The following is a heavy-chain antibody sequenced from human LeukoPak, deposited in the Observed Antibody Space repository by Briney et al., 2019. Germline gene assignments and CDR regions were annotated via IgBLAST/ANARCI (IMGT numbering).Heavy chain of an antibody. J-gene: IGHJ3*01. CDR1: GFDFSSYG. V-gene: IGHV3-30*02. D-gene: IGHD6-19*01. CDR2: IHYDSTTE. Sequence: PGGSLRLSCAASGFDFSSYGMHWVRQAPGKGLEWVAYIHYDSTTEDYADSVQGRFTISRDNSKNTLNLQMNSLRADDTAVYYCARVFGQWLVSFDVWGRGTMVTVSS. CDR3: ARVFGQWLVSFDV.